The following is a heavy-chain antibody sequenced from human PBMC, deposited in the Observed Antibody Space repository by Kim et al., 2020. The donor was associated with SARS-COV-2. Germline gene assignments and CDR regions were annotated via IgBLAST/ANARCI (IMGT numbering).Heavy chain of an antibody. CDR3: ARHRPHITIYYFDY. Sequence: SQTLSLTCTVSGGSISSSSYYWGWIRQPPGKGLEWIGSIYYSGSTYYNPSLKSRVTISVDTSKNQFSLKLSSVTAADTAVYYCARHRPHITIYYFDYWGQGTLVTVSS. V-gene: IGHV4-39*01. D-gene: IGHD1-20*01. J-gene: IGHJ4*02. CDR1: GGSISSSSYY. CDR2: IYYSGST.